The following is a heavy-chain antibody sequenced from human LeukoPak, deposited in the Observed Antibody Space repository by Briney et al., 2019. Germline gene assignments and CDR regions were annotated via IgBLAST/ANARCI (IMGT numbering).Heavy chain of an antibody. J-gene: IGHJ5*02. CDR3: ARASRYFDWSRFDP. D-gene: IGHD3-9*01. Sequence: SETLSLTCTVSGGSISSYYWSWIRQPPGKGLEWIGYIYYSGSTNYNPSLKSRVTISVDTSKNQFSLKLSSVTAADTAVYYCARASRYFDWSRFDPWGQGTLVTVSS. CDR1: GGSISSYY. V-gene: IGHV4-59*01. CDR2: IYYSGST.